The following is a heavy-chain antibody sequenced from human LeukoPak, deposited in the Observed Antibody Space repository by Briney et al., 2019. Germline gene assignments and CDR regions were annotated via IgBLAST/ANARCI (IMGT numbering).Heavy chain of an antibody. CDR3: ASTIVGYYDILFRPWFDP. Sequence: PSETLSLTCTVSGGSISSSSYYWGWIRQPPGKGLEWIGSIYYSGSTYYNPSLKSRVTISVDTSKNQFSLKLSSVTAADTAVYYCASTIVGYYDILFRPWFDPWGQGTLVTVSS. V-gene: IGHV4-39*01. D-gene: IGHD3-9*01. CDR1: GGSISSSSYY. J-gene: IGHJ5*02. CDR2: IYYSGST.